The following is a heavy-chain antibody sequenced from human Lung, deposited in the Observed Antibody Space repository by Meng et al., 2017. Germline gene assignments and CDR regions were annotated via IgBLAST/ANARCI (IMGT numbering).Heavy chain of an antibody. CDR3: VRGGPDQAPYDFWSGPFDP. CDR1: GAPITSRHQ. J-gene: IGHJ5*02. Sequence: VPFHGSGHRLASPSGAPALTCPVFGAPITSRHQWSWLLQSPGTGLEWIGEIYHSGRTNYNQPLATRLTISLDKSQNHFSLKVKSATAADTALYYCVRGGPDQAPYDFWSGPFDPWGQGTLVTVSS. CDR2: IYHSGRT. D-gene: IGHD3-3*01. V-gene: IGHV4-4*02.